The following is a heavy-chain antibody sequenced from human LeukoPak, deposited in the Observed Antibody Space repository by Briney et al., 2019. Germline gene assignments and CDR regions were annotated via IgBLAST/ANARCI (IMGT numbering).Heavy chain of an antibody. D-gene: IGHD3-10*01. CDR1: GFTFSSYS. J-gene: IGHJ3*02. V-gene: IGHV3-21*01. Sequence: PGGSLRLSCAVSGFTFSSYSMNWVRQAPGKGLEWVSSISSSSSYIYYADSVKGRFTISRDNAKNSLYLQMNSLRAEDTAVYYCASTRGMDVYYYGSGSYSTDAFDIWGQGTMVTVSS. CDR2: ISSSSSYI. CDR3: ASTRGMDVYYYGSGSYSTDAFDI.